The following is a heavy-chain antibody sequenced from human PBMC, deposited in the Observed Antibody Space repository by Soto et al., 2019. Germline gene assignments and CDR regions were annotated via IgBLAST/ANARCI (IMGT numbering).Heavy chain of an antibody. D-gene: IGHD2-2*01. V-gene: IGHV1-69*12. CDR2: IIPIFGTA. Sequence: QVQLVQSGAEVKKHGSSVKVSCKASGGTFSSYAISWVRQAPGQGLEWMGGIIPIFGTANYAQKFQGRVTITADESTSTAYMELSSLRSEDTAVYYCADAGYCISTSCYGMDVWGQGTTVTVSS. CDR3: ADAGYCISTSCYGMDV. J-gene: IGHJ6*02. CDR1: GGTFSSYA.